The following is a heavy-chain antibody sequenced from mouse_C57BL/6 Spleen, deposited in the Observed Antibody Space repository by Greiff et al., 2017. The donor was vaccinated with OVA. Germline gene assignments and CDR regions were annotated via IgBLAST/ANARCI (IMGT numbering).Heavy chain of an antibody. J-gene: IGHJ4*01. V-gene: IGHV1-80*01. CDR3: ARKEAPRGGAMDY. CDR2: IYPGDGDT. CDR1: GYAFSSYW. Sequence: VHLVESGAELVKPGASVKISCKASGYAFSSYWMNWVKQRPGKGLEWIGQIYPGDGDTNYNGKFKGKATLTADKSSSTAYMQLSSLTSEDSAVYFCARKEAPRGGAMDYWGQGTSVTVSS.